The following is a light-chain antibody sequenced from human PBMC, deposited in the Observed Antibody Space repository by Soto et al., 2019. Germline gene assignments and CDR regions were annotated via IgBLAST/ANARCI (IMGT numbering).Light chain of an antibody. J-gene: IGKJ2*01. CDR3: MQALQTSYN. CDR2: LGS. Sequence: DIVMTQSTLSLPVTPGEPASISCRSSQSLLHSNGYNYLSWYLQKPGQSPQVLIYLGSNRASGVPDRFSGSGSGTYFTLKISRVEAEDVGVYYCMQALQTSYNFGQGTKLEIK. V-gene: IGKV2-28*01. CDR1: QSLLHSNGYNY.